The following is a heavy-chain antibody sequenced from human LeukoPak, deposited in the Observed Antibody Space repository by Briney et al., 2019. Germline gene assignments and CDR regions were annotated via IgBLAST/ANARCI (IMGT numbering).Heavy chain of an antibody. J-gene: IGHJ6*02. D-gene: IGHD1-26*01. CDR3: ARAQWEPTGYYYYYGMDV. V-gene: IGHV3-30-3*01. CDR1: GFTFSSYA. CDR2: ISYDGSNK. Sequence: GRSLRLSCAASGFTFSSYAMHWVRQAPGKGLEWVAVISYDGSNKYYADSVKGRFTISRDNSKNTLYLQMNSLRAEDTAVYYCARAQWEPTGYYYYYGMDVWGQGTTVTVSS.